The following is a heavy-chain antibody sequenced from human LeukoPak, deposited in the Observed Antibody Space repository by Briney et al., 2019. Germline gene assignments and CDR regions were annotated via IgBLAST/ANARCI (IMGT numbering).Heavy chain of an antibody. CDR2: ISNSSNTI. V-gene: IGHV3-11*01. D-gene: IGHD1-1*01. CDR3: ARRGVQLQRISWFDP. J-gene: IGHJ5*02. Sequence: PGGSLRLSCAASGFTFSDYYMSWIRQALGKGLEWVSYISNSSNTIYYADSVKGRFTISRDNAKNSLYLQMDSLRAEDTAVYYCARRGVQLQRISWFDPWGQGTLVTVSS. CDR1: GFTFSDYY.